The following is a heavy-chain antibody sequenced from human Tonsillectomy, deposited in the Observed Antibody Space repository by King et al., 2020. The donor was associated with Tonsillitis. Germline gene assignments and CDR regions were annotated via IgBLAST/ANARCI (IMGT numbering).Heavy chain of an antibody. CDR1: GFSLSTYT. Sequence: VQLVESGGRLVKPGGSLRLSCVGSGFSLSTYTVSWVRQSPGKRLEWVASISGSSIDLYYEDSVKGRFTISRDNAKNSLYLQMNNLRVEDSAVYFCAKRSRTTRPLWFAPRSQGTLVTVSS. CDR3: AKRSRTTRPLWFAP. CDR2: ISGSSIDL. J-gene: IGHJ5*02. D-gene: IGHD1-14*01. V-gene: IGHV3-21*01.